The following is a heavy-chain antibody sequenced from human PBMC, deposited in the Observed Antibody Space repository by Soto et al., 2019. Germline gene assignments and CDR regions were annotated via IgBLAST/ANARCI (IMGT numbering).Heavy chain of an antibody. CDR2: IKPDGSEK. CDR1: GLTFSNYW. J-gene: IGHJ4*02. CDR3: AINHY. Sequence: EVQLVESGGGLVQPGGSLRLSCAASGLTFSNYWMSWVRQAPGKGLEWVANIKPDGSEKYYVDSVKGRFTISRDNAKNSLHLQMNSLRAEDTAVYYCAINHYWGQGILGTVSS. V-gene: IGHV3-7*01.